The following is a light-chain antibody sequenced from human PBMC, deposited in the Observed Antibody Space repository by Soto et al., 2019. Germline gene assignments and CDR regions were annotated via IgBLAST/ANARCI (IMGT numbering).Light chain of an antibody. Sequence: EIVMTLSPATLSLSPGERATLSCRASQSVSSNYIAWYQQNPGQAPRLLIYGASTRATGIPDRFSGSGSGTDFTLTISRLEPEDFAVYFCQQYGRSPPFAFGQGTKVDIK. CDR2: GAS. V-gene: IGKV3-20*01. CDR1: QSVSSNY. J-gene: IGKJ2*01. CDR3: QQYGRSPPFA.